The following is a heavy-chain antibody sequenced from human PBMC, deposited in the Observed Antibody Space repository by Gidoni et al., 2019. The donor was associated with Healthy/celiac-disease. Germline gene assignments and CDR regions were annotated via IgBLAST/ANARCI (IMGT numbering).Heavy chain of an antibody. Sequence: EVQLVESGGGLVQPGGSLRLSCAASGFTFRSYWMSWVRQAPGKGLEWVCNIKQDGSEKYYVDSVKGRFTISRDNAKNSLYLQMNSLRAEDTAVYYCAREDCSSTSCYPYYYYGMDVWGQGTTVTVSS. CDR1: GFTFRSYW. D-gene: IGHD2-2*01. CDR3: AREDCSSTSCYPYYYYGMDV. J-gene: IGHJ6*02. CDR2: IKQDGSEK. V-gene: IGHV3-7*01.